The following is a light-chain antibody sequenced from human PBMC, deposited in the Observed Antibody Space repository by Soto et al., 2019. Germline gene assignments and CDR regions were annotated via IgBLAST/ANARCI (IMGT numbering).Light chain of an antibody. CDR3: QQYENLPFA. V-gene: IGKV1-33*01. CDR2: DAS. Sequence: DIQMTQSPSSLSASVGDRVAITCQASQDISNSLNWYQQKPGKAPRLLIYDASNLETGVPSRFSGSGSGTDFTFTISSLQPEDIATYYCQQYENLPFAFGPGTKVDV. J-gene: IGKJ3*01. CDR1: QDISNS.